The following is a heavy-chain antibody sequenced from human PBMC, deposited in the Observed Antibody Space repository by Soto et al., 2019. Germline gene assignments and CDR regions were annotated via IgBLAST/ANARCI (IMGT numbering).Heavy chain of an antibody. CDR2: IIPIFGTA. CDR1: GGTFSSYA. J-gene: IGHJ4*02. D-gene: IGHD2-21*02. Sequence: ASVKVSCKASGGTFSSYAISWVRQAPGQGLEWMGGIIPIFGTANYAQKFQGRVTITADESTSTAYMELSSLRSEDTAVYYRARSVLASCGGDCYSHFDYWGQGTLVTVSS. V-gene: IGHV1-69*13. CDR3: ARSVLASCGGDCYSHFDY.